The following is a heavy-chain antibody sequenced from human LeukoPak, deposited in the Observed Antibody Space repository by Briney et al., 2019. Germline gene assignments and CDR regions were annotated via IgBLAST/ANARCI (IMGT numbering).Heavy chain of an antibody. CDR2: IVVGSGNT. J-gene: IGHJ4*02. CDR1: GFTFTSSA. CDR3: AASPPLNSGSYNYFDY. Sequence: SVKVSCKASGFTFTSSAVQWVRQARGQRLEWIGWIVVGSGNTNYAQKFRERVTITRDMSTSTAYMELSSLRSEDTAVYYCAASPPLNSGSYNYFDYWGQGTLVTVSS. V-gene: IGHV1-58*01. D-gene: IGHD1-26*01.